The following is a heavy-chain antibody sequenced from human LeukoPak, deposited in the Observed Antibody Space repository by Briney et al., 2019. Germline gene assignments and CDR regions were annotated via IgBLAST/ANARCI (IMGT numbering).Heavy chain of an antibody. CDR2: IYYSGST. Sequence: PSETLSLTCTVSGGSISSSSYYWGWIRQPPGKGLEWIGSIYYSGSTYYNPSLKSPVTISVDTSKNQFSLKLSSVTAADTAVYYCARPLWFGESYAFDIWGQGTMVTVSS. CDR3: ARPLWFGESYAFDI. CDR1: GGSISSSSYY. J-gene: IGHJ3*02. D-gene: IGHD3-10*01. V-gene: IGHV4-39*07.